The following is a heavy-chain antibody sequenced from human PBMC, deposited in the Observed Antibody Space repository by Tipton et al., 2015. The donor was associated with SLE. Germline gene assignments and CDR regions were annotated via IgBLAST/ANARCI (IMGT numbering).Heavy chain of an antibody. J-gene: IGHJ3*02. CDR3: ARDNYSHGIAFDI. CDR1: GFTFSSYG. CDR2: ISYDGSNK. Sequence: RSLRLSCAASGFTFSSYGMHWVRQAPGKGLEWVAVISYDGSNKYYADSVKGRFTISRDNSKNTLYLQMNSLRAEDTAVYFCARDNYSHGIAFDIWGQGTMVTVSS. V-gene: IGHV3-30*19. D-gene: IGHD1-26*01.